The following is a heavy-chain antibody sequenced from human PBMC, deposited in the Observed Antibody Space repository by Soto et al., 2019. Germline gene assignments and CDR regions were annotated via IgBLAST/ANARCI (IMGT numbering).Heavy chain of an antibody. CDR3: AILTSDLYEYDL. V-gene: IGHV1-18*01. CDR2: ISIYYGNT. Sequence: SVKVSCKASGYTFTDYGILWLRQAPGQGLEWMGWISIYYGNTDYSQKLQGRVTMTRDISTSTAYMELTSLRSEDTAVYYCAILTSDLYEYDLWGQVAPVTVSS. CDR1: GYTFTDYG. J-gene: IGHJ4*02. D-gene: IGHD5-12*01.